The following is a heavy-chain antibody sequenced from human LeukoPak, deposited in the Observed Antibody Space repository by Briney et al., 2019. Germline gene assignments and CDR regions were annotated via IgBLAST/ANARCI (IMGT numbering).Heavy chain of an antibody. J-gene: IGHJ4*02. V-gene: IGHV4-34*01. CDR2: INHSGST. D-gene: IGHD3-16*01. Sequence: SETLSLTCAVYGGSFSGYYWSWIRQPPGKGLEWIGEINHSGSTNYNPSLKSRVTMSVDTSKNQFSLKLSSVTAADTAVYYCARNDYVWGSYYRFGYWGQGTLVTVSS. CDR3: ARNDYVWGSYYRFGY. CDR1: GGSFSGYY.